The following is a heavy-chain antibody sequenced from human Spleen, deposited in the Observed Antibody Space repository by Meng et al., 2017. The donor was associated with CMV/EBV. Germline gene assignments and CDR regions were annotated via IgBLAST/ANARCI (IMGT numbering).Heavy chain of an antibody. V-gene: IGHV1-18*01. D-gene: IGHD1-1*01. CDR3: ARGAVELERGDYYGMDV. CDR2: ISAYTGNT. J-gene: IGHJ6*02. Sequence: ASVKVSCKASGYTFSRYGISWGRQAPGQGLEWMGWISAYTGNTKYAQKLQGRVTMTTDTSTGTAYMEVRSLKSDDTALYYCARGAVELERGDYYGMDVWGQGTTVTVSS. CDR1: GYTFSRYG.